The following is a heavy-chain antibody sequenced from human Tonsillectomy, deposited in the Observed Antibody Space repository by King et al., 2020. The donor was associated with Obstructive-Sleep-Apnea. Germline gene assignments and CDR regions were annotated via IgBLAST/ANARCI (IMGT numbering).Heavy chain of an antibody. J-gene: IGHJ6*02. V-gene: IGHV5-51*01. Sequence: VKLVESGAEVKKPGESLKISCKGSGYSFTSYWIGWVRQMPGKGLEWMGIIYPGDSDTRYSPSFQGQVTISADKSISTAYLQWSSLKASDTAMYYCVRDGTPYCSGGSCYTFSYYYYGMDVWGQGTTVTVS. CDR3: VRDGTPYCSGGSCYTFSYYYYGMDV. CDR2: IYPGDSDT. D-gene: IGHD2-15*01. CDR1: GYSFTSYW.